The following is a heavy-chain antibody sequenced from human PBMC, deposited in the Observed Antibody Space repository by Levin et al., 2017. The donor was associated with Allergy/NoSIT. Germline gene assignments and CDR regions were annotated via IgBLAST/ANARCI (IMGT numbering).Heavy chain of an antibody. D-gene: IGHD5-24*01. CDR3: ARVIDAYKWGVDDAFDI. CDR1: GFTFRTYA. Sequence: SGGSLRLSCAASGFTFRTYAMHWVRQAPGKGLEWVAIISYDGSNKNYADSVKGRFTISRDNSKNTLYLQMNSLTVEDTAVYYCARVIDAYKWGVDDAFDIWGQGTLVTVSS. V-gene: IGHV3-30*04. CDR2: ISYDGSNK. J-gene: IGHJ3*02.